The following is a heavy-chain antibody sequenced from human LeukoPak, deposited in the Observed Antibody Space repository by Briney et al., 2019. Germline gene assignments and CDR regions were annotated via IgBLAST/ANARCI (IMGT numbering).Heavy chain of an antibody. V-gene: IGHV3-23*01. J-gene: IGHJ5*02. CDR3: TRDRNDYGDYVVDL. CDR1: GFTFSSYA. CDR2: IGGSGGST. D-gene: IGHD4-17*01. Sequence: GGSLRLSCAASGFTFSSYAMSWVRQAPGKGLEWVFTIGGSGGSTYYADSVKGRFTISRDNAKNSLYLQMNSLRAEDTAVYYCTRDRNDYGDYVVDLWGQGTLVTVSS.